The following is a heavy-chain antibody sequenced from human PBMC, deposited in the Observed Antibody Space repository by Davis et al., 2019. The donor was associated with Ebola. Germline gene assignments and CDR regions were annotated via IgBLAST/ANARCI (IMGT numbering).Heavy chain of an antibody. CDR2: IYPGDSDT. D-gene: IGHD3-22*01. Sequence: GESLKISCKGSGYSFTSYWIGWVRQMPGKGLEWMGIIYPGDSDTRYSPSFQGQVTISADKSISTAYLQWSSLKAPDTAMYYCARLANYYDSSGYYDRRDYYYYYGMDVWGQGTTVTVSS. J-gene: IGHJ6*02. CDR3: ARLANYYDSSGYYDRRDYYYYYGMDV. V-gene: IGHV5-51*01. CDR1: GYSFTSYW.